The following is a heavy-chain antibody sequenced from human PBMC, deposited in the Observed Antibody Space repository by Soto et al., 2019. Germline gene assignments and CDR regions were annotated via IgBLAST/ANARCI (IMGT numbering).Heavy chain of an antibody. CDR1: EGTFGDFC. Sequence: SELLRHSNSVDEGTFGDFCWRRIRKQQGKGLEWIGEINHSGSTNYNPSLKSRVTISVDTSKNQFSLKLSSVTAADTAVYYCAKKKKLYYGSGSPSPFSVFAYWGKGTLVPVS. V-gene: IGHV4-34*08. J-gene: IGHJ4*02. CDR2: INHSGST. D-gene: IGHD3-10*01. CDR3: AKKKKLYYGSGSPSPFSVFAY.